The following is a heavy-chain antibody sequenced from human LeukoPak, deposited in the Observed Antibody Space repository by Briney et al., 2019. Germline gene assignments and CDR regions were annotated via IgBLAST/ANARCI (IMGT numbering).Heavy chain of an antibody. D-gene: IGHD5-18*01. CDR3: TRGRGYSSDAFDI. Sequence: KTGGSLRLSCTASGFTFGDYAMSWFRQAPGKGLEWGGFIRSKAYGGTTEYAASVKGRFTISRDDSKSIAYLQMNSLKTEDTAVYYCTRGRGYSSDAFDIWGQGTMVTVSS. CDR1: GFTFGDYA. V-gene: IGHV3-49*05. J-gene: IGHJ3*02. CDR2: IRSKAYGGTT.